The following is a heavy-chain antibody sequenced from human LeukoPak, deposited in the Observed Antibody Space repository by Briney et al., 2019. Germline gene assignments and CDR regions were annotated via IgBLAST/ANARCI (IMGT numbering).Heavy chain of an antibody. D-gene: IGHD2-2*02. CDR3: AKTDCTSSSCYTIDS. CDR1: GFTFSRLA. V-gene: IGHV3-23*01. J-gene: IGHJ4*02. CDR2: ISASGP. Sequence: GGSLRLSCAASGFTFSRLAMTWVRQAPGKGLEWVSTISASGPYYADAVRGRFTISRDNSKNTVHLQMNSLRVEDTAVYYCAKTDCTSSSCYTIDSWGQGTLVTVSS.